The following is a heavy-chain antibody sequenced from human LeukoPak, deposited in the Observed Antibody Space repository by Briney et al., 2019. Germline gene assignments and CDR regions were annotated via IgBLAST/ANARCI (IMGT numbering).Heavy chain of an antibody. D-gene: IGHD3-22*01. V-gene: IGHV3-7*01. Sequence: PGGSLRLSCAASGFTFSSHWMSWVRQAPRKGLEWLANIKEDGSEKYYVDSVKGRFTISRDNAKNSLYLQMNSLRAEDTAVYYCARDRSLVYYYDSSGYYFPAWFDPWGQGTLVTVSS. CDR1: GFTFSSHW. J-gene: IGHJ5*02. CDR3: ARDRSLVYYYDSSGYYFPAWFDP. CDR2: IKEDGSEK.